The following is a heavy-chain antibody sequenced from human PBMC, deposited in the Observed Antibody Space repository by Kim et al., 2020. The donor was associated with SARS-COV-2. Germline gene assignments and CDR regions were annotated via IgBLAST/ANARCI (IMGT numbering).Heavy chain of an antibody. D-gene: IGHD5-18*01. Sequence: SETLSLTCTVSGGSISSYYWSWIRQPAGKGLEWIGRIYTSGSTNYNPSLKSRVTMSVDTSKNQFSLKLSSVTAADTAVYYCARAGYSYGYEANWFDPWGQGTLVTVSS. CDR1: GGSISSYY. J-gene: IGHJ5*02. CDR2: IYTSGST. V-gene: IGHV4-4*07. CDR3: ARAGYSYGYEANWFDP.